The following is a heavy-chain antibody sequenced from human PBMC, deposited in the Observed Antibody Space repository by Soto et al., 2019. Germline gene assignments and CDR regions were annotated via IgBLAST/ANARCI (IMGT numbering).Heavy chain of an antibody. Sequence: SETLSLTCSVSGGSINSYYWSWIRQPPGKELEWIGHIYYSGSTNYSPSLNSRMTISIDTSKKQFSLKLNSVTAADTAVYYCARENSGWYYFDYWGLGTLVTSP. V-gene: IGHV4-59*01. CDR2: IYYSGST. D-gene: IGHD6-19*01. CDR1: GGSINSYY. J-gene: IGHJ4*02. CDR3: ARENSGWYYFDY.